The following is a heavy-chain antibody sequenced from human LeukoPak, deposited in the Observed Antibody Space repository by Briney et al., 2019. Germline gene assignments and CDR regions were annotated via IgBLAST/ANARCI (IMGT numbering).Heavy chain of an antibody. CDR2: IKRDGSEK. D-gene: IGHD2-2*01. CDR1: GFTFSSYW. V-gene: IGHV3-7*01. CDR3: ARDPIYCSGTSCYYYFDY. J-gene: IGHJ4*02. Sequence: GGSLRLSCAASGFTFSSYWMSWVRQAPGKGLEWVANIKRDGSEKYYVDSVKGRFTISRDNAKNSLYLQMNSLRAEDTAVYFCARDPIYCSGTSCYYYFDYWGQGTLVTVSS.